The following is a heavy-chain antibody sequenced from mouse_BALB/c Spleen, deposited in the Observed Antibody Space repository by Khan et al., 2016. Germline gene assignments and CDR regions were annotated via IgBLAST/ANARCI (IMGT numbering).Heavy chain of an antibody. D-gene: IGHD1-1*01. CDR2: ISYSGST. CDR3: ARSDYGSKDAMDY. V-gene: IGHV3-2*02. Sequence: EVQLQESGPGLVKPSQSLSLTCTVTGYSITSDYAWNWIRQFPGNKLEWMGYISYSGSTSYNPSLKSRISITRDTSNHTFFLQLNSVTSEDTATDYCARSDYGSKDAMDYWGQGTSVTVSS. J-gene: IGHJ4*01. CDR1: GYSITSDYA.